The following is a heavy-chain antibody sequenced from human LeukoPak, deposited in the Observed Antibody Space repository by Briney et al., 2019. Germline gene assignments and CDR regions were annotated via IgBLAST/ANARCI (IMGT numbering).Heavy chain of an antibody. Sequence: GGSLRLSCAGSGFTFKNYLMTWVRQAPGEGLEWVSSINGGGDATSYADSVKGRFTISRDNSKTTLFLQMNSLRAEDTAIYYCARQLGYCDSGTCYFDYWGQGNLVTASS. D-gene: IGHD3-22*01. CDR1: GFTFKNYL. CDR2: INGGGDAT. CDR3: ARQLGYCDSGTCYFDY. J-gene: IGHJ4*02. V-gene: IGHV3-23*01.